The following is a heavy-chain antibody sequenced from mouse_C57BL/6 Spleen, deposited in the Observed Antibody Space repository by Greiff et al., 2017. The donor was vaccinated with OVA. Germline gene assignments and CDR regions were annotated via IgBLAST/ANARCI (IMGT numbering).Heavy chain of an antibody. J-gene: IGHJ2*01. CDR2: IYPGDGDT. V-gene: IGHV1-80*01. CDR3: ARNYYGSSWYYFDY. Sequence: LVESGAELVKPGASVKISCKASGYAFSSYWMNWVKQRPGKGLEWIGQIYPGDGDTNYNGKFKGKATLTADKSSSTAYMQLSSLTSEDSAVYFCARNYYGSSWYYFDYWGQGTTLTVSS. D-gene: IGHD1-1*01. CDR1: GYAFSSYW.